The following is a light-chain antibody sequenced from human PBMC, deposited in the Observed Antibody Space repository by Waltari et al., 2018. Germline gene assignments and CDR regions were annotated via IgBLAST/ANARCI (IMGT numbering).Light chain of an antibody. J-gene: IGLJ2*01. Sequence: QSALTQPASVSGSPGQSITLSCTGTSSDVGRYNLVAWYQQHPGKAPKLVIYEVTVRPPWVSSRFSGSKSGNTASLTISGVQAEDEADYYCCSYDGGKSLLFGGGTKLTVL. CDR2: EVT. CDR1: SSDVGRYNL. V-gene: IGLV2-23*02. CDR3: CSYDGGKSLL.